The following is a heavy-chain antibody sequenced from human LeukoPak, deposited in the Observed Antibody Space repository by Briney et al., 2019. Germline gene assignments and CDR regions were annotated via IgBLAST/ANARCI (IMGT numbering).Heavy chain of an antibody. V-gene: IGHV3-66*01. D-gene: IGHD3-22*01. J-gene: IGHJ4*02. Sequence: GGSLRLSCAASGYTVSSNYMSWVRQAPGKGLEWVSVIYSGGSTYYADSVKGRFTISRDNSKNTLYLQMNSLRAEDTAVYYCARDSFGSDSSGYLDYWGQGTLVTVSS. CDR1: GYTVSSNY. CDR2: IYSGGST. CDR3: ARDSFGSDSSGYLDY.